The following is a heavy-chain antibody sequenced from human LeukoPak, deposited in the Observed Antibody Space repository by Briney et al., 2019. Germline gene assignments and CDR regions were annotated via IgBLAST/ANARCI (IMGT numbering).Heavy chain of an antibody. V-gene: IGHV3-30*18. J-gene: IGHJ4*02. CDR2: ISYDGSNK. D-gene: IGHD3-3*01. Sequence: GGSLRLSCAASGFTFSSYAMSWVRQAPGKGLEWVAVISYDGSNKYYADSVKGRFTISRDNSKNTLYLQMNSLRAEDTAVYYCAKPYDFWSGYYCDYWGQGTLVTVSS. CDR3: AKPYDFWSGYYCDY. CDR1: GFTFSSYA.